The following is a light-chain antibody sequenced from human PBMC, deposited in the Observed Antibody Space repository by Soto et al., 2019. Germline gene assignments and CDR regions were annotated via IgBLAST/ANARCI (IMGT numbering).Light chain of an antibody. CDR1: QGISNY. V-gene: IGKV1-27*01. J-gene: IGKJ4*01. CDR2: AAS. CDR3: QTYNSAPPGTLT. Sequence: DIQMTQSPSSLSASVGDRVTITCRASQGISNYLAWYQQKPGKVPKLLIYAASTLQSGVPSRFSGSGSGTDFTLTISSLQPEDVATYYCQTYNSAPPGTLTFGGGTKVEIK.